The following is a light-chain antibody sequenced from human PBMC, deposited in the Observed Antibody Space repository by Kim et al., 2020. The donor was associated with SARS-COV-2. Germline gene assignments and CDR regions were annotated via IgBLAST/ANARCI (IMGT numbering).Light chain of an antibody. CDR2: GAS. V-gene: IGKV3-20*01. Sequence: EIVLTQSPGTLSLSPGERATLSCRASQTISDRYLAWYQQKPGQAPRLLIYGASTRATGIPARFSGSGSGTDFTLTISRLEPEDFAVYYCHQYGSSAAFGQGTKVDIK. CDR3: HQYGSSAA. J-gene: IGKJ1*01. CDR1: QTISDRY.